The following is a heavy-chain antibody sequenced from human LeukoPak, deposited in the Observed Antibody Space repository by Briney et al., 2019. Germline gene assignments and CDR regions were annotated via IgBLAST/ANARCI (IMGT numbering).Heavy chain of an antibody. CDR3: ARGRYCSSTSCYTKGVDY. CDR1: GYTFTSYD. Sequence: ASVKVSCKASGYTFTSYDINWVRQATGQGLEWMGWMNPNSGNTGYAQKFRGRVTITRNTSISTAYMELSSLRSEDTAVYYCARGRYCSSTSCYTKGVDYWGQGTLVTVSS. V-gene: IGHV1-8*03. D-gene: IGHD2-2*02. CDR2: MNPNSGNT. J-gene: IGHJ4*02.